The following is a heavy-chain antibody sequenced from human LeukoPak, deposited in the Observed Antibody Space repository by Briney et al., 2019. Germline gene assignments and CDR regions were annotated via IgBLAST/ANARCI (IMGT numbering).Heavy chain of an antibody. CDR2: ISYDGSNK. Sequence: QPGGSLRLSCAASGFTFSSYAMHWVRQAPGKGLEWVAVISYDGSNKYYADSVKGRFTISRDNSKNTLYLQMNSLRAEDTAVYYCARELYCSSTSRLTPFDYWGQGTLVTVSS. J-gene: IGHJ4*02. CDR1: GFTFSSYA. V-gene: IGHV3-30-3*01. D-gene: IGHD2-2*01. CDR3: ARELYCSSTSRLTPFDY.